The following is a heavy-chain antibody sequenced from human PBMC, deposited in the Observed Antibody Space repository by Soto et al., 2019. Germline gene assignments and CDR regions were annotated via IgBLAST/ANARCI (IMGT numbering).Heavy chain of an antibody. CDR3: AAQSSSRYYYYGMDV. Sequence: EASVKVSCKASGFTFTSSAVQWVRQPRGQRLEGIGWIVVGSGNTNYAQKFQERVTITRDMSTSTAYMELSSLRSEDTAVYYCAAQSSSRYYYYGMDVWGQGTTVTVSS. D-gene: IGHD6-6*01. J-gene: IGHJ6*02. CDR2: IVVGSGNT. CDR1: GFTFTSSA. V-gene: IGHV1-58*01.